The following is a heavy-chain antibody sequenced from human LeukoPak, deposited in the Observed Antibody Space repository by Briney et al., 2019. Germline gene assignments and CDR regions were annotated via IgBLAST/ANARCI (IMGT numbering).Heavy chain of an antibody. CDR3: ASLIVVRPY. D-gene: IGHD2-21*01. V-gene: IGHV3-30*19. Sequence: GRSLRLSCAASGFSFKDTGMHWVRQAPGKGLEWVAGTSNDGNNKYDADSVKGRFTISRDNSKNTVYLQMNSLRAEDTAVYYCASLIVVRPYWGQGTLVTVSS. CDR1: GFSFKDTG. J-gene: IGHJ4*02. CDR2: TSNDGNNK.